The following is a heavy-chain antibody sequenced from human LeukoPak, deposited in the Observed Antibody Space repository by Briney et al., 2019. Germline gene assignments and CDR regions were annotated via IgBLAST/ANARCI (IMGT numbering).Heavy chain of an antibody. J-gene: IGHJ5*02. V-gene: IGHV4-34*01. CDR3: ARHGFYGDSARRKFDP. D-gene: IGHD4-17*01. Sequence: SETLSLTCTVYNGSFSGCYWSWIRQPPGTGLEWIGEISHSGYTNLNPSLKSRLTISLDTSKNHFSLRLTSLTAADTAVYYCARHGFYGDSARRKFDPWGQGTLVTVSS. CDR2: ISHSGYT. CDR1: NGSFSGCY.